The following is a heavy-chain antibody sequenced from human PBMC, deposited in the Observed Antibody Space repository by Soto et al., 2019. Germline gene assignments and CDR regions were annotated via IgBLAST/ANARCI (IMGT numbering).Heavy chain of an antibody. CDR1: GLTFSGHW. V-gene: IGHV3-7*03. Sequence: GGSLRLSCAASGLTFSGHWMTWVRQTPGEGLQWVAAIKPDGSETFYVDSVKGRFTISRDNARNSLFLQMDSLRAADTAVYYCAREVTDKITGTTDYYFDYWGQGTLVTVSS. J-gene: IGHJ4*02. CDR3: AREVTDKITGTTDYYFDY. CDR2: IKPDGSET. D-gene: IGHD1-20*01.